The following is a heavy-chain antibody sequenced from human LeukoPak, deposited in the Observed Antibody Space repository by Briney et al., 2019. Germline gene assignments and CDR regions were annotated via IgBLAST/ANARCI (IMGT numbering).Heavy chain of an antibody. D-gene: IGHD4-17*01. CDR2: TWYDGSSK. CDR1: GFPFSSYG. Sequence: GRSLRLSCAASGFPFSSYGMHWVRQAPGKGLEWVAFTWYDGSSKYYADSVKGRFTISRDNSKNTLYLQMNSLRAEDTAVYYCARYYGDSYYFDYWGQGTLVTVSS. V-gene: IGHV3-33*01. J-gene: IGHJ4*02. CDR3: ARYYGDSYYFDY.